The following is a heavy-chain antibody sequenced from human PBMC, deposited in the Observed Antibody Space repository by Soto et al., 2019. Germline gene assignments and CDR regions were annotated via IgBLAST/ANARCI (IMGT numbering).Heavy chain of an antibody. J-gene: IGHJ6*02. CDR3: AKDVSLGSYYNQGGFVIGMDV. Sequence: GGSLRLSCAASGFTFSSYGMHWVRQAPGKGLEWVAVISYDGSNKYYADSVKGRFTISRDNSKNTLYLQMNSLRAEDTAVYYCAKDVSLGSYYNQGGFVIGMDVWGQGTTVTVSS. V-gene: IGHV3-30*18. D-gene: IGHD3-10*01. CDR1: GFTFSSYG. CDR2: ISYDGSNK.